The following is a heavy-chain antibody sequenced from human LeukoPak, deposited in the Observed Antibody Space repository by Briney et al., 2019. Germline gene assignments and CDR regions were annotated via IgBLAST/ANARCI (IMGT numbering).Heavy chain of an antibody. CDR3: ARGWSV. CDR2: MNYRGRT. J-gene: IGHJ6*04. D-gene: IGHD2-15*01. Sequence: KPSQTLSLTCTVSGGSISSGDYYWSWIRQPPGKGLEWIGYMNYRGRTYNNPSLKSRVNISADTSENQFSLKLSSVTAADTAVYYCARGWSVWGRGTTVTVSS. V-gene: IGHV4-30-4*01. CDR1: GGSISSGDYY.